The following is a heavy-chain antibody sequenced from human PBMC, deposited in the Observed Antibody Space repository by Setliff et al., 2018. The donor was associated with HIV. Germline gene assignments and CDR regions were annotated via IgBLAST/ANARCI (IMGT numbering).Heavy chain of an antibody. Sequence: GASVKVSCKASGGTFSSFALSWVRQAPGQGLEWMGGIIPIFGTTKYAQKFQGRVTITADEPTTTAYMELTSLRSEDTAVYYCARIPNHSSGFDYWGQGTPVTVSS. J-gene: IGHJ4*02. V-gene: IGHV1-69*13. D-gene: IGHD3-22*01. CDR3: ARIPNHSSGFDY. CDR2: IIPIFGTT. CDR1: GGTFSSFA.